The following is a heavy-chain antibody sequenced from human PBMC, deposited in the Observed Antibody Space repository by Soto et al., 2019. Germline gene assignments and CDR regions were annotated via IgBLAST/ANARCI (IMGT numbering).Heavy chain of an antibody. CDR3: VKDMYSSIRYGMDV. CDR2: ISWNSGSI. V-gene: IGHV3-9*01. Sequence: QTVGSLRLSGAASGFTFDDYAMHWVWQAPGKGLEWVSGISWNSGSIGYADSVKGRFTISRDNAKNSLYLQMNSLRAEDTALYYCVKDMYSSIRYGMDVWGQGTTVTVSS. J-gene: IGHJ6*02. CDR1: GFTFDDYA. D-gene: IGHD6-13*01.